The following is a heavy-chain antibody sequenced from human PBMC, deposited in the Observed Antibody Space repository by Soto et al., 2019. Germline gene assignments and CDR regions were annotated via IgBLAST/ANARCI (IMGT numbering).Heavy chain of an antibody. D-gene: IGHD3-22*01. V-gene: IGHV3-30-3*01. Sequence: GGSLRLSCAASGFPFSSYAMHLVRQSPGKGLEWVAVISYDGSNKYYADSVKGRFTISRDNSKNTLYLQMNSLRAEDTAVYYCERGPANYYDSSGYYDVGFDYWGQGTLVTVSS. J-gene: IGHJ4*02. CDR1: GFPFSSYA. CDR3: ERGPANYYDSSGYYDVGFDY. CDR2: ISYDGSNK.